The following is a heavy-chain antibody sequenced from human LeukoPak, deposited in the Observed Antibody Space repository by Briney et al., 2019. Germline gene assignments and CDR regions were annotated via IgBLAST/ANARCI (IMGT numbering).Heavy chain of an antibody. D-gene: IGHD6-19*01. V-gene: IGHV4-38-2*02. CDR2: IYHSGST. Sequence: SETLSLTCTVSGYSISSGYYWGWIRQPPGKGLEWIGSIYHSGSTYYNPSLKSRVTISVDTSKNQFSLKLSSVTAADTAVYYCARSPHSGYFDYWGQGTLVTVSS. J-gene: IGHJ4*02. CDR3: ARSPHSGYFDY. CDR1: GYSISSGYY.